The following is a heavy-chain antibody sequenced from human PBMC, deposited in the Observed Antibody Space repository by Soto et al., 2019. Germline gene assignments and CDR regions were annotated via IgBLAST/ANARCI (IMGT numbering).Heavy chain of an antibody. Sequence: GGSLRLSCAASGFTFSSYSMNWVRQAPGKGLEWVSSISSSSSYIYYADSVKGRFTISRDNAKNSLYLQMNSLRAEDTAVYYCARALISYYYGSGSYAFDIWGQGTMVTVSS. D-gene: IGHD3-10*01. CDR3: ARALISYYYGSGSYAFDI. CDR2: ISSSSSYI. V-gene: IGHV3-21*01. CDR1: GFTFSSYS. J-gene: IGHJ3*02.